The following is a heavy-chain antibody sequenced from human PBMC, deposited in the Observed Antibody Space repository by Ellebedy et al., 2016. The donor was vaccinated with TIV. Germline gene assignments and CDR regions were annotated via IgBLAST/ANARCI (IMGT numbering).Heavy chain of an antibody. CDR3: ARDKSRVPTGI. V-gene: IGHV4-4*07. D-gene: IGHD1-1*01. Sequence: MPGGSLRLSCTISGGSISNSYWSFIRQPAGKGLEWIGRIYSSGSINYNPSLESRITMSVDRSKNQFFLNLTSVTAADTAVYFCARDKSRVPTGIWGQGTLVTVSS. J-gene: IGHJ4*02. CDR1: GGSISNSY. CDR2: IYSSGSI.